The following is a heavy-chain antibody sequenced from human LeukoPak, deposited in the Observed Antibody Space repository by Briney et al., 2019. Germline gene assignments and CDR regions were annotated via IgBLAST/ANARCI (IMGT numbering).Heavy chain of an antibody. CDR2: ISSSSSYI. D-gene: IGHD6-19*01. CDR3: ARDSPHSSGLGLPFDY. V-gene: IGHV3-21*01. J-gene: IGHJ4*02. CDR1: GFTFSSYS. Sequence: GGSLRLSCAASGFTFSSYSMNWVRQAPGKGLEWVSSISSSSSYIYYADSVKGRFTISRDNAKNSLYLQMNSLRAEDTAVYYCARDSPHSSGLGLPFDYWGQGTLVTVSS.